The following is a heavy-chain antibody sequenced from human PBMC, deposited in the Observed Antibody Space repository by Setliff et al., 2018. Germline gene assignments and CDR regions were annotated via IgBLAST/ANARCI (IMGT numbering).Heavy chain of an antibody. V-gene: IGHV3-23*01. J-gene: IGHJ4*02. D-gene: IGHD3-10*01. CDR2: ISASGHNT. Sequence: GGSLRLSCAASTFPFSNYGVTWVRQAPGKGPQWVASISASGHNTWYADFVKGRFTISRDNSGNSLSLQMNSLRTEDTAVYYCFGAGTCSYWGQGTLVTVSS. CDR3: FGAGTCSY. CDR1: TFPFSNYG.